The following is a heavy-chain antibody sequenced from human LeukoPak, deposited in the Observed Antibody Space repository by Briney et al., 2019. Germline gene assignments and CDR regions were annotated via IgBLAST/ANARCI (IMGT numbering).Heavy chain of an antibody. J-gene: IGHJ6*03. Sequence: PSETLSLTCTVSGGSISTSSYYWGWVRQPPGKGLEWIGNIFYSGSTYYSPSLKSRVTISVDTSKNQFSLKLSSVTAADTAVYYCARVGVGARTGYYYYYYYMGVWGKGTTVTVSS. V-gene: IGHV4-39*07. CDR2: IFYSGST. D-gene: IGHD1-26*01. CDR3: ARVGVGARTGYYYYYYYMGV. CDR1: GGSISTSSYY.